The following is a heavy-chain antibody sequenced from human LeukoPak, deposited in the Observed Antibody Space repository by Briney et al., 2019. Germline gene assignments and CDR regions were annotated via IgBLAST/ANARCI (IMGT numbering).Heavy chain of an antibody. D-gene: IGHD2-2*03. V-gene: IGHV3-11*01. J-gene: IGHJ4*02. CDR3: ARVDIVVSVDY. CDR1: GFTFSDYY. CDR2: ISSSGSTI. Sequence: GGSLRLSCAASGFTFSDYYMSWIRQAPGKGLEWVSCISSSGSTIYYADSVKGRFTISRDNAKNSLYPQMNSLRAEDTAVYYCARVDIVVSVDYWGQGTLVTVSS.